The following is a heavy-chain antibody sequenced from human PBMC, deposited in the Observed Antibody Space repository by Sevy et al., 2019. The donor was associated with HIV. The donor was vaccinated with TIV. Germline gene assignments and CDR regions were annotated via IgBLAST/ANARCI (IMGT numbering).Heavy chain of an antibody. D-gene: IGHD6-13*01. CDR2: IRSKIFGGTT. J-gene: IGHJ4*02. CDR1: GFTFGDYA. CDR3: TRDQWQQVVRPHCYY. V-gene: IGHV3-49*04. Sequence: GGSLRLSCTGSGFTFGDYAVSWVRQAPGKGLEWVGLIRSKIFGGTTEFAASVKGRFTISRDDSKSIAYLEMNSLKSEDTAVYYCTRDQWQQVVRPHCYYWGQGTLVTVSS.